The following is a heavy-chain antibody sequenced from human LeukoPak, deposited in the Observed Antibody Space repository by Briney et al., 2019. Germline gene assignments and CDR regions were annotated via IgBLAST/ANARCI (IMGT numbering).Heavy chain of an antibody. J-gene: IGHJ3*02. CDR3: ARGSQGYCSGGSCYDRALGAFDI. CDR2: IYYSGST. V-gene: IGHV4-59*01. Sequence: SETLSLTCTVSGGSISSYYWSWIRQPPGKGLEWIGYIYYSGSTNYNPSLKSRVTISVDTSKNQFSLKLSSVTAADTAVYYCARGSQGYCSGGSCYDRALGAFDIWGQGTMVTVSS. CDR1: GGSISSYY. D-gene: IGHD2-15*01.